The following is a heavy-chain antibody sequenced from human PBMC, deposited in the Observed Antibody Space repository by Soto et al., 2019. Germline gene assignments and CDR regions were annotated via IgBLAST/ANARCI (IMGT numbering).Heavy chain of an antibody. D-gene: IGHD6-6*01. V-gene: IGHV4-34*01. Sequence: KTSETLSLTCAVYGGSFSGYYWSWIRQPPGKGLEWIGEINHSGSTNYNPSLKSRVTISVDTSKNQFSLKLSSVTAADTAVYYCARGRQRGYSSSSYFDYWGQGTLVTVSS. CDR2: INHSGST. CDR1: GGSFSGYY. CDR3: ARGRQRGYSSSSYFDY. J-gene: IGHJ4*02.